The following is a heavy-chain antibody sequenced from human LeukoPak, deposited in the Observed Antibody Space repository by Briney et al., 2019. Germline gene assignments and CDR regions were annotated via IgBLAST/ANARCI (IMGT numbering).Heavy chain of an antibody. Sequence: PGESLKISCKGSGYSFTSHWIGWVRQMPGKGLEWMGIIYPGDSDTRYSPSFQGQVTISADKSITTAYLQWSSLKASDTAIYYCARLKDYFGSGSYFDYWGQGTLVTVSS. CDR2: IYPGDSDT. V-gene: IGHV5-51*01. CDR1: GYSFTSHW. D-gene: IGHD3-10*01. J-gene: IGHJ4*02. CDR3: ARLKDYFGSGSYFDY.